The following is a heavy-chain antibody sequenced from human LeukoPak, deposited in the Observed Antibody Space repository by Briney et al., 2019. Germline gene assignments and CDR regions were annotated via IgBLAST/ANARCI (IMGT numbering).Heavy chain of an antibody. CDR3: ARGPRSIAVAGREVHWFDP. J-gene: IGHJ5*02. Sequence: SETLSLTCTVSGGSISSGSYYWSWIRQPAGKGLEWIGRIYTSGSTNYNPSLKSRVTISVVTSKNQFSLKLSSVTAADTAVYYCARGPRSIAVAGREVHWFDPWGQGTLVTVSS. D-gene: IGHD6-19*01. CDR1: GGSISSGSYY. V-gene: IGHV4-61*02. CDR2: IYTSGST.